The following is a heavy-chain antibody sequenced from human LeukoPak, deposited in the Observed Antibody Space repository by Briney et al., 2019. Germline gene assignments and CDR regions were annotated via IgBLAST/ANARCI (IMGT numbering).Heavy chain of an antibody. D-gene: IGHD1-1*01. J-gene: IGHJ5*02. CDR3: ARLGLEVGGPNWFDP. Sequence: GGSLRLSCAASGFPFNTYAMHWFRQAPGKGLEWVAVISFDGNTIYYVDSVKGRFTISRDNSRDTLYLQMNTLRPEDTAVYYCARLGLEVGGPNWFDPWGQGTLVTVSS. CDR1: GFPFNTYA. V-gene: IGHV3-30-3*01. CDR2: ISFDGNTI.